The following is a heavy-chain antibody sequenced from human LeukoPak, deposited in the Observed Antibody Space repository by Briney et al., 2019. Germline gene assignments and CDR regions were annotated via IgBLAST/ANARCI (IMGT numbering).Heavy chain of an antibody. CDR2: ITWNGRYT. V-gene: IGHV3-20*04. D-gene: IGHD3-3*01. Sequence: GGSLRLSCAASGFNFDDYGMNWVRQAPGKGLEWVSHITWNGRYTDYVDSVRGRFTISRDNAKNSLYLEMNSLRAEDTAVYCCARDRAYYDFWSGTDRYYMDVWGKGTTVTVSS. CDR3: ARDRAYYDFWSGTDRYYMDV. J-gene: IGHJ6*03. CDR1: GFNFDDYG.